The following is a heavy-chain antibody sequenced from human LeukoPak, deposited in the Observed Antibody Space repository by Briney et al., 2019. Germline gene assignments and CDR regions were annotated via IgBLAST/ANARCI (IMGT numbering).Heavy chain of an antibody. Sequence: GGSLRLSCAASGFSFSSDGMSWVRQAPGKGLEWVSSITDNGGSTYYADSVKGRFTISRDNSRNMLYLQMDSLRAEDTAVYYCVNRYYYDSSGYLLDYWGQGTLVTVSS. CDR2: ITDNGGST. J-gene: IGHJ4*02. CDR1: GFSFSSDG. V-gene: IGHV3-23*01. D-gene: IGHD3-22*01. CDR3: VNRYYYDSSGYLLDY.